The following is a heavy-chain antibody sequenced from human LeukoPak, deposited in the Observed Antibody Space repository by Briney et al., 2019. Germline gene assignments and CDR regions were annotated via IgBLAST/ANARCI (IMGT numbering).Heavy chain of an antibody. CDR3: TTFPSGFDI. D-gene: IGHD3-3*01. CDR1: GFTFSNAW. J-gene: IGHJ3*02. V-gene: IGHV3-15*05. CDR2: IKSNNDGGTT. Sequence: GGSLRLSCAASGFTFSNAWMGWVRQAPGKRLEWVGRIKSNNDGGTTDYAAPVKGRVTISRDDSKNTLYLQMNNLKTEDTAVYYCTTFPSGFDIWGQGTVVSVSS.